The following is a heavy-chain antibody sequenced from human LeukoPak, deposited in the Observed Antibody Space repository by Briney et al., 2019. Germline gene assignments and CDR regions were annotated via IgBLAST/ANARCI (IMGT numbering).Heavy chain of an antibody. CDR2: ISFYNGNT. CDR3: ARGQAPRGIDY. Sequence: ASVKVSCKASGYTLTSHGISWVRQAPGQGLEWMGWISFYNGNTNYAQKLQGRMTMTTDTSTSTAYMELRRLRSDDTAVYYCARGQAPRGIDYWGQGTLVTVSS. J-gene: IGHJ4*02. D-gene: IGHD3-10*01. CDR1: GYTLTSHG. V-gene: IGHV1-18*01.